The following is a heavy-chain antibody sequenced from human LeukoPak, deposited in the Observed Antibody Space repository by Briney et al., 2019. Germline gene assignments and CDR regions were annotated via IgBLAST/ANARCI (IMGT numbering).Heavy chain of an antibody. CDR2: ISSSSSYI. J-gene: IGHJ4*02. CDR1: GFTLSSYS. Sequence: GGSLRLSCAASGFTLSSYSMNWVRQAPGKGLEWVSSISSSSSYIYYADSVKGRFTISRDNAKNSLYLQMNSLRAEDTAVYYCARQGPNLDYYGSGGIDYWGQGTLVTVSS. V-gene: IGHV3-21*01. D-gene: IGHD3-10*01. CDR3: ARQGPNLDYYGSGGIDY.